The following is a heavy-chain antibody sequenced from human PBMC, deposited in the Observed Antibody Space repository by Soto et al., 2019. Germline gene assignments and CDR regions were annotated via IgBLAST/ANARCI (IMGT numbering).Heavy chain of an antibody. D-gene: IGHD4-4*01. V-gene: IGHV4-39*07. Sequence: SVTMSVTSTVAGGSISSSSYYWGRIRQPPGKGLEWIGSIYYSGSTYYNPSLKSRVTISVDTSKNTLYLQMNSLRAEDTAVYYCAKSQTTEEDYYYGMDVWGQGTTVTVS. CDR3: AKSQTTEEDYYYGMDV. CDR1: GGSISSSSYY. J-gene: IGHJ6*02. CDR2: IYYSGST.